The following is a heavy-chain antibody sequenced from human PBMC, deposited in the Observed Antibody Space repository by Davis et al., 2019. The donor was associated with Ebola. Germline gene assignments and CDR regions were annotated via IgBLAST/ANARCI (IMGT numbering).Heavy chain of an antibody. CDR1: GGSISSNSYY. D-gene: IGHD4-17*01. CDR3: ARTTKTNIEDSGLGYNSFDS. CDR2: ISHHNGYT. V-gene: IGHV4-39*07. J-gene: IGHJ5*01. Sequence: MPSETLSLTCIVSGGSISSNSYYWGWIRQPPGKGLEWIGEISHHNGYTNYNPSLRSRVAISVDSSKNQFSLKINSVTAADTATYYCARTTKTNIEDSGLGYNSFDSWGQGVLVSVSS.